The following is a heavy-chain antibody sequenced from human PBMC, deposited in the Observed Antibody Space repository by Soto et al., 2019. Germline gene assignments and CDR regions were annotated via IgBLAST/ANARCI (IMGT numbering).Heavy chain of an antibody. D-gene: IGHD6-19*01. CDR1: GFSFSSHW. V-gene: IGHV3-7*05. J-gene: IGHJ3*02. CDR2: VNQDGSDK. Sequence: EVQVVESGGGLVQPGGSLRLSCAASGFSFSSHWMSWVRQAPGKGLEWVAIVNQDGSDKQYVDSVKGRFTISRDNDKNSLYLEMNSLRAEDTAVFYCTRSSGWAFDIWGQGTMVTVSS. CDR3: TRSSGWAFDI.